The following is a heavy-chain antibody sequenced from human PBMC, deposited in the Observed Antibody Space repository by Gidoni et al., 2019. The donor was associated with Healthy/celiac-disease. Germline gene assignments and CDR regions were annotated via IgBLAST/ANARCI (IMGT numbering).Heavy chain of an antibody. CDR3: AKDPYYDFWSGYYRYYYGMDV. CDR1: GFTFSSYA. V-gene: IGHV3-23*01. Sequence: EVPLLDSGGGLVQPGGSLSLSCAASGFTFSSYAMSWVRQTPGKGLEWVSAIRSSDGSTYYADSVKGRFTISRDNSKNTLYLKMNSLRAEDTAVYYCAKDPYYDFWSGYYRYYYGMDVWGQGTTVTVS. CDR2: IRSSDGST. J-gene: IGHJ6*02. D-gene: IGHD3-3*01.